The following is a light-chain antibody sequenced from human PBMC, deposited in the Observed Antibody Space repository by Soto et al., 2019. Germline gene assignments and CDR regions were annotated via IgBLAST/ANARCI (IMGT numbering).Light chain of an antibody. J-gene: IGKJ2*01. Sequence: ETVLTQSPGTVSLSPGERATLSCRTSQSVTSKYLAWYQQKPGQAPRLLIYGVFNRATGIPDRFSGSGSGTEFALTISGLEPEDSAVYYCQHYDGSPRTCGQGTKLEIK. CDR1: QSVTSKY. CDR3: QHYDGSPRT. CDR2: GVF. V-gene: IGKV3-20*01.